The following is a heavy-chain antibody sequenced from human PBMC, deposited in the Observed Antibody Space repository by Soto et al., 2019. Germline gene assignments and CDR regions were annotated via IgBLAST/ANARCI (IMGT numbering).Heavy chain of an antibody. J-gene: IGHJ4*02. CDR1: EFTFSNYA. V-gene: IGHV3-30*03. CDR2: ISYDGNNK. CDR3: ARGPSYSDSYFDH. Sequence: GGSLRLSCAASEFTFSNYAMHWVRQAPGKGLQWLAVISYDGNNKYYADSVEGRFTISRDNSKNTVYLQMNSLRLEDTAVYYCARGPSYSDSYFDHWGQGTLVTRLL. D-gene: IGHD4-17*01.